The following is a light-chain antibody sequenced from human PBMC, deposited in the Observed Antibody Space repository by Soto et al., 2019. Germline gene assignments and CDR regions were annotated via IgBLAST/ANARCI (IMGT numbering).Light chain of an antibody. V-gene: IGKV3-15*01. CDR2: GAS. CDR3: QQYNNWPLWT. CDR1: QSVSSN. J-gene: IGKJ1*01. Sequence: MVTTRTPSALCACPREKAPLSCRASQSVSSNLAWYQQKPGQAPRLLIYGASTRATGIPARFSGSGSGTEFTLTIRIFQSEGFAVYDCQQYNNWPLWTFCQGTKVDIK.